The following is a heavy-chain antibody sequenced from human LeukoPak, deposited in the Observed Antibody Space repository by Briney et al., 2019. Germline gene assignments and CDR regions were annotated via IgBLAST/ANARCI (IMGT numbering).Heavy chain of an antibody. CDR2: ISSSSSYI. J-gene: IGHJ4*02. V-gene: IGHV3-21*01. D-gene: IGHD6-19*01. Sequence: PGGSLRLSCAASGFTFSSYSMNWVRQAPGKRLEWVSSISSSSSYIYYADSVKGRFTISRDDAKNSLYLQMNSLRAEDTAVYYCARLDASGLDYWGQGTLVTVSS. CDR1: GFTFSSYS. CDR3: ARLDASGLDY.